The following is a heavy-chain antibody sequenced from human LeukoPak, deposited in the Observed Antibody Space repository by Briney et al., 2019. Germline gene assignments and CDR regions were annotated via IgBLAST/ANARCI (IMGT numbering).Heavy chain of an antibody. CDR1: GGTFSSYA. CDR3: ARDSDYGGIYYYMDV. V-gene: IGHV1-69*05. J-gene: IGHJ6*03. CDR2: IIPIFGTA. D-gene: IGHD4-23*01. Sequence: SVKVSCKASGGTFSSYAISWVRQAPGQGLEWMGGIIPIFGTANYAQKFQGRVTITTDESTSTAYMELSSLRSEDTAVYYCARDSDYGGIYYYMDVWGTGTTVTVSS.